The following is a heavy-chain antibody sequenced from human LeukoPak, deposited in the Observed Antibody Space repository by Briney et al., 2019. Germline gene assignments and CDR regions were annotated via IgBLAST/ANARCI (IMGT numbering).Heavy chain of an antibody. CDR2: IWFDGSNK. D-gene: IGHD6-19*01. V-gene: IGHV3-33*06. J-gene: IGHJ6*02. CDR3: AKAVAATGHYYFGMDV. CDR1: GFTFSSYG. Sequence: GRSLRLSCTASGFTFSSYGMHCVRQAPGKGLEWVAVIWFDGSNKYYADSVKGRLTISRDNSKSTLYLQMNSLRAEDTAVYYCAKAVAATGHYYFGMDVWGQGTTVTVSS.